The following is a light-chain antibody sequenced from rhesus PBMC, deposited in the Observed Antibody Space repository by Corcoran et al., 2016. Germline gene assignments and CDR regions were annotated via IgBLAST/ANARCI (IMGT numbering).Light chain of an antibody. V-gene: IGLV10-114*01. CDR2: RNN. Sequence: QAGLTQPPSVSKDFRQTATLTCTGNSNNVGNQGAAWLQQHQGHPPKLLSYRNNNRPSGISERFSASRSGNTASLTITGLQPEDEADYYCSAWDSSLSTYIFAAGTRLTVL. CDR3: SAWDSSLSTYI. CDR1: SNNVGNQG. J-gene: IGLJ1*01.